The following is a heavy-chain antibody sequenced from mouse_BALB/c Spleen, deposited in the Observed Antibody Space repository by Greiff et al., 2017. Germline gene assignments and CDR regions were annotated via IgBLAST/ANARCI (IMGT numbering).Heavy chain of an antibody. V-gene: IGHV1S81*02. Sequence: VQLQQPGAELVKPGASVKLSCKASGYTFTSYWMHWVKQRPGQGLEWIGEINPSNGRTNYNEKFKSKATLTVDKSSSTAYMQLSSLTSEDSAVYYCAREIGLRRDGRDWFAYWGQGTTLTVSS. D-gene: IGHD2-4*01. CDR3: AREIGLRRDGRDWFAY. CDR1: GYTFTSYW. CDR2: INPSNGRT. J-gene: IGHJ2*01.